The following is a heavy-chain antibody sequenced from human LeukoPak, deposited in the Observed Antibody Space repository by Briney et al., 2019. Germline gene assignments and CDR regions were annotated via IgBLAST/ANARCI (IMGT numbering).Heavy chain of an antibody. V-gene: IGHV3-33*06. CDR2: IWYDGSNK. CDR1: GFTFSSYG. Sequence: GGSLRLSCAASGFTFSSYGMHWVRQAPGKGLEWVAVIWYDGSNKYYADSVKGRFTISRDNSKNTLYLQMNSLRAKDTAVYYCAKSPKLLWFGETTAPCDYWGQGTLVTVSS. CDR3: AKSPKLLWFGETTAPCDY. D-gene: IGHD3-10*01. J-gene: IGHJ4*02.